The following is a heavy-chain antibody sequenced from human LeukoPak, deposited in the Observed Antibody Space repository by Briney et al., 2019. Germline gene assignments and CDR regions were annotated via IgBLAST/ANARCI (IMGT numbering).Heavy chain of an antibody. J-gene: IGHJ4*02. D-gene: IGHD3-10*01. Sequence: GGSLRLSCAASGFTFSSYWMHWVRQPPGKGLVWVSRIKNDGSTTTYADSVKGRFTVSRDNAKNTLYLQMNSLRAEDTAVYYCARVFKGDDESGGIDYWGQGTLVTVSS. V-gene: IGHV3-74*01. CDR1: GFTFSSYW. CDR3: ARVFKGDDESGGIDY. CDR2: IKNDGSTT.